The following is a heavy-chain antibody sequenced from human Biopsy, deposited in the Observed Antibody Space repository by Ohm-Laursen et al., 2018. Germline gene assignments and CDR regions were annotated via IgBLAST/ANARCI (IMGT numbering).Heavy chain of an antibody. J-gene: IGHJ3*02. Sequence: SVSLSLPCSVSGGSMTGYEWSWIRLAPGKGLEWIGYIYYSGGTKYNPSLASRVTFSVDMSKSQFSLKLYSVTVADTAVYYCARVEAGTYDALDIWGQGTLVAVSA. CDR1: GGSMTGYE. CDR2: IYYSGGT. CDR3: ARVEAGTYDALDI. V-gene: IGHV4-59*01. D-gene: IGHD1-26*01.